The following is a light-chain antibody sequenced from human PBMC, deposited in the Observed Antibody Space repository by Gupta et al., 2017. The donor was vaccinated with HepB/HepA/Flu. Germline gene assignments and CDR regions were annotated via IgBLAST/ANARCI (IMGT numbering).Light chain of an antibody. CDR1: GSDFGDFDH. J-gene: IGLJ2*01. CDR3: SSCTDNATYVV. CDR2: DVT. Sequence: SALTRPASVSRSPGQSFTISCTGTGSDFGDFDHVAWYRQHPGRAPKLLISDVTNRPSGVPGRLSGSKSGNTAALTISGLQDEDEADYYCSSCTDNATYVVFGGGTKLTVL. V-gene: IGLV2-14*03.